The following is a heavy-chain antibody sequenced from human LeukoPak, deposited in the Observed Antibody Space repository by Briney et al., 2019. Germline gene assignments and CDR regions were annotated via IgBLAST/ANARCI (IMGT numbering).Heavy chain of an antibody. CDR1: AGSISSYC. J-gene: IGHJ3*02. D-gene: IGHD3-10*01. CDR2: IYYSGST. V-gene: IGHV4-59*01. Sequence: PSETLSLTCTVSAGSISSYCWSWIRQPPGKGLEWIGYIYYSGSTNYNPSLKSRVTISVDTSKNQFSLKLSSVTAADTAVYYCATLLGPDAFDIWGQGTMVTVSS. CDR3: ATLLGPDAFDI.